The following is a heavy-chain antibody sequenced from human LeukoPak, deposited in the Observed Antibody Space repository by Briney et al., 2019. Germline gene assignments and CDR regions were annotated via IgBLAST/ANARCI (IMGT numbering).Heavy chain of an antibody. V-gene: IGHV3-48*01. CDR3: ARRFDS. Sequence: GGSLRLSCAASGFSFTAYSMNWVRQAPGRGLEWISYIGPGGDIYYADSVTGRFTVFRDIAKNSLYLQMNGLRVEDTAVYYCARRFDSWGQGTLVTVSS. J-gene: IGHJ4*02. CDR2: IGPGGDI. CDR1: GFSFTAYS.